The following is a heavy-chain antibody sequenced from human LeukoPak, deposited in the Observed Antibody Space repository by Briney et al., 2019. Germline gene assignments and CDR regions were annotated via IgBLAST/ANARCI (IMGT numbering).Heavy chain of an antibody. V-gene: IGHV4-4*07. Sequence: PSETLSLTCTVSGGSISSYYWSWIRQPAGKGLEWIGRIYTSGSTNYNPSLKSRVTMSVDTSKNQFSLKLSSVTAADTAVYYCASVPYSGGYWYYGMDVWGQGTTVTVSS. D-gene: IGHD1-26*01. CDR1: GGSISSYY. CDR2: IYTSGST. CDR3: ASVPYSGGYWYYGMDV. J-gene: IGHJ6*02.